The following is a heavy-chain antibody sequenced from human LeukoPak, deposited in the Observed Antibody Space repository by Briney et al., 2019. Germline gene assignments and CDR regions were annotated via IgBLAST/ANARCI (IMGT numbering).Heavy chain of an antibody. J-gene: IGHJ6*02. CDR1: GYIFTDYY. CDR3: ARSQTPFYYYGMHV. V-gene: IGHV1-2*02. CDR2: IDPNSGGT. Sequence: ASVKVSCKASGYIFTDYYIHWIRQAPGQGLEWMGWIDPNSGGTHHAPNFQGRAIMTRDTSSSTVYMDLSRLRSADTAIYYCARSQTPFYYYGMHVWGLGTSVTVS.